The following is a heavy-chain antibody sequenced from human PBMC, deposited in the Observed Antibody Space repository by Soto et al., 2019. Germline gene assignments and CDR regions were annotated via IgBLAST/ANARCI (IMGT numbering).Heavy chain of an antibody. CDR3: ARHIVATIGDPIYYYYMDV. D-gene: IGHD5-12*01. CDR2: IYPGDSDT. CDR1: GYSFTSYW. V-gene: IGHV5-51*01. J-gene: IGHJ6*03. Sequence: GESLKISCNGSGYSFTSYWIGWVRQMPGKGLEWMGIIYPGDSDTRYSPSFQGQVTISADKSISTAYLQWSSLKASDTAMYYCARHIVATIGDPIYYYYMDVWGKGTTVTVSS.